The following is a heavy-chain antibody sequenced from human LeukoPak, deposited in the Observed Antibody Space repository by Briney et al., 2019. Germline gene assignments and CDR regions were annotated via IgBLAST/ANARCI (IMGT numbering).Heavy chain of an antibody. CDR1: GFTFSSYA. CDR3: AKTARNMITFGGVMSY. V-gene: IGHV3-23*01. J-gene: IGHJ4*02. Sequence: PGGSLRLSCAASGFTFSSYAMSWVRQAPGKGLEWVSAISGSGGSTYYADSVKGRFTISRDNFKNTLYLQMNSLRAEDTAVYYCAKTARNMITFGGVMSYWGQGTLVTVSS. D-gene: IGHD3-16*01. CDR2: ISGSGGST.